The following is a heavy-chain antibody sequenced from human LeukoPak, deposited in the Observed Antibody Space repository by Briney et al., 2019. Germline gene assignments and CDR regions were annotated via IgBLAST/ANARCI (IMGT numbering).Heavy chain of an antibody. D-gene: IGHD4-11*01. Sequence: GGSLRLSCSASGFTFSRFWMSWVRQAPGKGLEYVALIKQGGSEIFHMDSVKGRFTISRDDATNSLYLQMNSLRVEDTALYYCASGRESESDSEGDYWGQGTLVTVSS. J-gene: IGHJ4*02. CDR1: GFTFSRFW. V-gene: IGHV3-7*02. CDR2: IKQGGSEI. CDR3: ASGRESESDSEGDY.